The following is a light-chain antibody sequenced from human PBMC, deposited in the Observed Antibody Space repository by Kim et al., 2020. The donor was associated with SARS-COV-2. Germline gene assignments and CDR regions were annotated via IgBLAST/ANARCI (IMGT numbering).Light chain of an antibody. CDR1: SLRTYY. Sequence: SSELTQDPAVSVALGQTVRITCQGDSLRTYYASWYQQKPGQAPVLVIFGKNSRPSGIPERFSGSNSDNTASLSITGAQAEDEADYFCNSRDTSGDHWVFGGGTKVTVL. CDR2: GKN. J-gene: IGLJ3*02. CDR3: NSRDTSGDHWV. V-gene: IGLV3-19*01.